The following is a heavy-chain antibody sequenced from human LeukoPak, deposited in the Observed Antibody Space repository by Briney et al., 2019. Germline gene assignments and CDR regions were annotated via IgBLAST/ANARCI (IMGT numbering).Heavy chain of an antibody. J-gene: IGHJ4*02. CDR1: GGSISSSSYY. V-gene: IGHV4-39*01. CDR2: IYYSRST. Sequence: SETLSLTCTVSGGSISSSSYYWGWIRQPPGKGLEWIGSIYYSRSTYYNPSLKSRVTISVDTSKNQFSLKLSSVTAADTAVYYCARPGGAIGGYFDWLLYFDYWGQGTLVTVSS. CDR3: ARPGGAIGGYFDWLLYFDY. D-gene: IGHD3-9*01.